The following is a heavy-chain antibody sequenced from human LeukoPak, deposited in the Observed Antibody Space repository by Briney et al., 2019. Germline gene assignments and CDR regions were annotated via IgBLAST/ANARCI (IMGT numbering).Heavy chain of an antibody. CDR1: GFTFDDYA. V-gene: IGHV3-9*01. CDR3: ARTLNYGSGSYGFDY. J-gene: IGHJ4*02. CDR2: ISWNSGSI. Sequence: GGSLRLSCAASGFTFDDYAMHWVRQAPGKGLEWVSGISWNSGSIGYADSVKGRFTISRDNAKNSLYLQMNSLRAEDTALYYCARTLNYGSGSYGFDYWGQGTLDTVSS. D-gene: IGHD3-10*01.